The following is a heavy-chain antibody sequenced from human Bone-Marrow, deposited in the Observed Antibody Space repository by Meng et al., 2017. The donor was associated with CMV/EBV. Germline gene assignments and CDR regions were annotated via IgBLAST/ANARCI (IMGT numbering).Heavy chain of an antibody. J-gene: IGHJ6*02. V-gene: IGHV3-21*01. CDR2: ISSSSSYT. Sequence: GESLKISCAASGFTFSRYSMNWVRQAPGKGLEWVSSISSSSSYTYYADSMKGRFTIFRDNAKNSLYLQMNSLRAEDTAVYYCARDGSLRFLEWLFYDYYYGMDVWGQGITVTVSS. CDR1: GFTFSRYS. CDR3: ARDGSLRFLEWLFYDYYYGMDV. D-gene: IGHD3-3*01.